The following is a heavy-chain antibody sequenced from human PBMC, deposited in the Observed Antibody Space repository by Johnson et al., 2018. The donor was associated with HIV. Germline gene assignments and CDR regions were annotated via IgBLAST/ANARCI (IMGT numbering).Heavy chain of an antibody. V-gene: IGHV3-30*04. D-gene: IGHD3-10*01. CDR3: AREWAMVQGSTVITCAFDI. CDR2: ISYDGSNK. CDR1: GFTFSSYA. Sequence: QVQLVESGGGVVQPGRSLRLSCAASGFTFSSYAMHWVRQAPGKGLEWVAVISYDGSNKYYADSVKGRFTISRDNSKNTLYLQMNSLRAEDTAVYYCAREWAMVQGSTVITCAFDIWGQGTMVTVSS. J-gene: IGHJ3*02.